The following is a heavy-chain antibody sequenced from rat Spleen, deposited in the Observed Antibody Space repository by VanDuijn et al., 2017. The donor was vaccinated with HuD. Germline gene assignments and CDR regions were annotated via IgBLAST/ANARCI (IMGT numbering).Heavy chain of an antibody. CDR2: ISHDGSST. J-gene: IGHJ2*01. D-gene: IGHD1-5*01. CDR3: TTGIQPRH. Sequence: EVQLVESDGGLVQPGRSLKLSCAASGFTFSDCYMAWVRQAPTTGLEWVPTISHDGSSTYYRGSVKGRFTSSRDDAKSTLYLQMDSLRSEDTATYYCTTGIQPRHWGQGVMVTVSS. CDR1: GFTFSDCY. V-gene: IGHV5-29*01.